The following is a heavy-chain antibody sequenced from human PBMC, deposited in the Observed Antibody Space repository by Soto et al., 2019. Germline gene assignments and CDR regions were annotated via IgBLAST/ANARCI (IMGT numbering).Heavy chain of an antibody. CDR1: GGSLSSGPYS. Sequence: PSETLSLTCSVSGGSLSSGPYSWGWIRQPPGKGLEWIGTFYYSGSTHYNPSLASRVTISVDTSKNQFSLKVTSVTAADKAVYYCTHRRLLWVGSVDYYYGMDACGQGTTVTVSS. CDR3: THRRLLWVGSVDYYYGMDA. V-gene: IGHV4-39*01. D-gene: IGHD3-10*01. J-gene: IGHJ6*02. CDR2: FYYSGST.